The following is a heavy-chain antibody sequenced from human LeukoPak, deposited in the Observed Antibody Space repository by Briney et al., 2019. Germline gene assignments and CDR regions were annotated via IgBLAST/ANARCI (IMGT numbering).Heavy chain of an antibody. CDR3: ARGGGYSYGQNWFDP. D-gene: IGHD5-18*01. CDR2: INHSGST. Sequence: TSSETLSLTCAVYGGSFSGYYWSWIRQPPGKGLEWIGEINHSGSTNYNPSLKSRVTISVDTSKNQFSLKLSSVTAADTAVYYCARGGGYSYGQNWFDPWGQGTLVTVSS. V-gene: IGHV4-34*01. CDR1: GGSFSGYY. J-gene: IGHJ5*02.